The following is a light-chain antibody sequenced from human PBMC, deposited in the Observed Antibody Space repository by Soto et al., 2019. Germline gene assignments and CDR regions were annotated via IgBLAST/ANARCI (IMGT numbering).Light chain of an antibody. J-gene: IGKJ2*01. CDR3: QQYYTTPYT. CDR2: GAS. Sequence: DIVMTQSPDYLAVSLGERATINCQSSQSVFYSSDNRNNLTWYQLKPGQPPKLLIYGASIRESGVPDRFSGSGSGTDFTLTISSLXXEDVAVYYCQQYYTTPYTFGQGTKLQ. CDR1: QSVFYSSDNRNN. V-gene: IGKV4-1*01.